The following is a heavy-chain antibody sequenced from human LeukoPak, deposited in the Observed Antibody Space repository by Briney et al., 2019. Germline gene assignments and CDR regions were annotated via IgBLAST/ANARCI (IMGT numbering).Heavy chain of an antibody. Sequence: PGGSLRLSCAASGFTFGSYWMSWVRQAPGKGLEWVANIKQDGSEKYYVDSVKGRFTISRDNAKNSLYLQMDSLRADDTAVYFCARDSIRQQLYYFDYWGRGTLVTVSS. J-gene: IGHJ4*02. V-gene: IGHV3-7*01. CDR1: GFTFGSYW. D-gene: IGHD6-13*01. CDR2: IKQDGSEK. CDR3: ARDSIRQQLYYFDY.